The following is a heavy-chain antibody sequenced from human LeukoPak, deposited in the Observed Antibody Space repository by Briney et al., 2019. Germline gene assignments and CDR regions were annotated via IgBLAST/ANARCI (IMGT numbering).Heavy chain of an antibody. CDR1: GGSFSGYY. CDR2: INHSGST. D-gene: IGHD6-19*01. J-gene: IGHJ4*02. CDR3: ARRQWTY. V-gene: IGHV4-34*01. Sequence: SETLSLTCAVYGGSFSGYYWSWIRQPPGKGLEWIGEINHSGSTNYNPSLKSRVTISVDTSKNQFSLKLSSVTAADTAVYYCARRQWTYWGEGTLVTVSS.